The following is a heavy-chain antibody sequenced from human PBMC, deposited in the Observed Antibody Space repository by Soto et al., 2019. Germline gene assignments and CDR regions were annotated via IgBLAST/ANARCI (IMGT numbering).Heavy chain of an antibody. CDR2: ISNDGTST. CDR3: ARDFGWYSSGWEFDY. CDR1: GFTFSNYW. D-gene: IGHD6-19*01. Sequence: GGSLRLSCAASGFTFSNYWMHWVRQAPGKGLVWVSRISNDGTSTTYADSVKGRFTISRDNAKNTLYLQMNSLRPEDTAVYYCARDFGWYSSGWEFDYWGQGTLVTVSS. J-gene: IGHJ4*02. V-gene: IGHV3-74*03.